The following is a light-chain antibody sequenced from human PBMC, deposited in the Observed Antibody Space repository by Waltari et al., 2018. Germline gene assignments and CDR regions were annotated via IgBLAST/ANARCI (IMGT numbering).Light chain of an antibody. V-gene: IGKV3-11*01. CDR2: DAS. J-gene: IGKJ5*01. Sequence: EIVLTQSPATLSLSPGARATLSCRASQSVSSYLAWYQQKPGQAPRLLIYDASNRATGIPARFSGSGSGTDFTLTISSLEPEDFAVYYCQQRSNWPPITFGQGTRLRLN. CDR3: QQRSNWPPIT. CDR1: QSVSSY.